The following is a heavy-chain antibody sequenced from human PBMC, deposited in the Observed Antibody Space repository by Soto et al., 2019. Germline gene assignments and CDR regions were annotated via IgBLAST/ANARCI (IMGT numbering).Heavy chain of an antibody. CDR3: ARDSRRYFGGDYYYYGMDV. Sequence: SETLSLTCTVSGGSISSGGYYWSWIRQHPGKGLEWIGYIYYSGSTYYNPSRKSRVTISVDTSQNQFSLKLSSVTAADTAVYYCARDSRRYFGGDYYYYGMDVWGQGTTVTVSS. D-gene: IGHD3-10*01. V-gene: IGHV4-31*03. J-gene: IGHJ6*02. CDR2: IYYSGST. CDR1: GGSISSGGYY.